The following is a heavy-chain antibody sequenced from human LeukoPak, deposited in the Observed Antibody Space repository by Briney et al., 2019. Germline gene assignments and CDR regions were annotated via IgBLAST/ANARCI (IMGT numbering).Heavy chain of an antibody. CDR3: ARRFLGYCSSTSCYTGYWYFDL. Sequence: SETLSLTCAVSGYSISSGYYWGWIRQPPGKGLEWIGSIYHSGSTYYNPSLKSRVTISVDTSKNQFSLKLSSVTVADTAVYYCARRFLGYCSSTSCYTGYWYFDLWGRGTLVTVSS. CDR2: IYHSGST. J-gene: IGHJ2*01. CDR1: GYSISSGYY. D-gene: IGHD2-2*01. V-gene: IGHV4-38-2*01.